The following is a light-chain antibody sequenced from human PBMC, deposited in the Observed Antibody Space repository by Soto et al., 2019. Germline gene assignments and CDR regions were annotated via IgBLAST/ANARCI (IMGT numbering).Light chain of an antibody. J-gene: IGKJ4*01. V-gene: IGKV2-24*01. CDR3: MQATQFPLS. CDR2: EIS. Sequence: DLVMTQTPLSSPVTLGQPASISCRSSQSLVHVDGKTYLSWLQQRPGQPPRLLIYEISNRFSGVPDRFSGSGAGTDFTLRISRVEAEDVGVYYCMQATQFPLSFGGGTRVEIK. CDR1: QSLVHVDGKTY.